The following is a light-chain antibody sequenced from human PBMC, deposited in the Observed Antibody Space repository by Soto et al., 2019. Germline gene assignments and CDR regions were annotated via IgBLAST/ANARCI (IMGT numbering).Light chain of an antibody. V-gene: IGKV3-15*01. CDR1: QSISSN. Sequence: EIVLTQSPATLSVSPGESATLSCRASQSISSNLSWYQQKPGQSPRLLIYGASSRATGVPVRFSGSGSGVAFTLTISGLQSEDFAVYHCQQYNQWPGPFGQGTKVDIK. CDR2: GAS. CDR3: QQYNQWPGP. J-gene: IGKJ1*01.